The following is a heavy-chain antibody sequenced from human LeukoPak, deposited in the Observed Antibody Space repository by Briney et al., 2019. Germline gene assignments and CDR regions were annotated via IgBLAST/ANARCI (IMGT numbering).Heavy chain of an antibody. J-gene: IGHJ2*01. D-gene: IGHD3-9*01. Sequence: SETLSLTCAVYGGSFSGYYWSWIRQPPGKGLEWIGYIYYSGSTNYNPSLKSRVTISVDTSKNQFSLKLSSVTAADTAVYYCARDLHYDILTGYNWYFDLWGRGTLVAVSS. CDR3: ARDLHYDILTGYNWYFDL. CDR2: IYYSGST. CDR1: GGSFSGYY. V-gene: IGHV4-59*01.